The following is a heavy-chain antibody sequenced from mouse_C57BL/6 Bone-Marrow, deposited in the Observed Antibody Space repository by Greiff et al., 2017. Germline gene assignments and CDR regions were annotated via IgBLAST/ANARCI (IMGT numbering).Heavy chain of an antibody. D-gene: IGHD1-1*01. CDR2: ISYDGSN. CDR1: GYSITSGYY. CDR3: ARDDYYGSPYYAMDY. V-gene: IGHV3-6*01. Sequence: ESGPGLVKPSQSLSLTCSVTGYSITSGYYWNWIRQFPGNKLEWMGYISYDGSNNYNPSLKNRISITRDTSKNQFFLKLNSVTTEDTATYYCARDDYYGSPYYAMDYWGQGTSVTVSS. J-gene: IGHJ4*01.